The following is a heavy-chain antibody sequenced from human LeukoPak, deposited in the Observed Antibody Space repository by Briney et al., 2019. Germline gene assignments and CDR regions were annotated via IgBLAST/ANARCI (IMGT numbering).Heavy chain of an antibody. CDR3: AKVAEYYYYYGMDV. CDR1: GFTFSSYA. CDR2: ISGSGGST. Sequence: GGSLRLPCAASGFTFSSYAMSWVRQAPGKGLEWVSAISGSGGSTYYADSVKGRFTISRDNSKNTLYLQMNSLRAEDTAVYYCAKVAEYYYYYGMDVWGQGTTVTVSS. V-gene: IGHV3-23*01. J-gene: IGHJ6*02.